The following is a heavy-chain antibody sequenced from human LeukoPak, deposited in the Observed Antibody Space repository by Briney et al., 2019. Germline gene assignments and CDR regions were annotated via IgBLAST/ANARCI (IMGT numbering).Heavy chain of an antibody. V-gene: IGHV1-2*02. CDR2: LNPNSGDT. CDR1: GCSFTDYY. D-gene: IGHD3-10*01. J-gene: IGHJ4*02. Sequence: ASVKVSCKASGCSFTDYYVHWVRQAPGQGLEWVGLLNPNSGDTNYAQKFQGRVTMIRDASINTAYMELSRLRSDDTAVYYCARMYYHGSGTYYGDYWGQGTLVTVSS. CDR3: ARMYYHGSGTYYGDY.